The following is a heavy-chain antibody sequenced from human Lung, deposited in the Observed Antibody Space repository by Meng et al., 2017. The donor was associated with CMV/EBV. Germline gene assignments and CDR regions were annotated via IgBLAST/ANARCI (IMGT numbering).Heavy chain of an antibody. CDR3: AKEDPNTVSFDD. Sequence: GGSLRLXCAASGFTFRNFGMHWVRQAPGKGLEWVAVIWYDGSSKYYADSVKGRFTISRDNSKNTLFLLMNSLRAEDTAVYYCAKEDPNTVSFDDWGQGIMVTVSS. CDR1: GFTFRNFG. D-gene: IGHD4-11*01. V-gene: IGHV3-33*06. CDR2: IWYDGSSK. J-gene: IGHJ4*02.